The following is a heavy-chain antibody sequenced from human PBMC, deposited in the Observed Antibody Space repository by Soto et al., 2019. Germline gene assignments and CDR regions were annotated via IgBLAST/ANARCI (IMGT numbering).Heavy chain of an antibody. CDR2: ISAYNGNT. Sequence: QVQLVQSGAEVKKPGASVKVSCKASGYTFTSYAISWVRQAPGQALEWMGWISAYNGNTKYVQKLQGRVTMTTDTSTSKAYMELRSLRSGDTAVYCCARDSPPVDYWAQGTLVTVSS. J-gene: IGHJ4*02. CDR3: ARDSPPVDY. V-gene: IGHV1-18*01. CDR1: GYTFTSYA.